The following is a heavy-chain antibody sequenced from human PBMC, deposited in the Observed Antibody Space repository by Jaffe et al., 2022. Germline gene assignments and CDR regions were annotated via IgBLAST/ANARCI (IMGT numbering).Heavy chain of an antibody. Sequence: EVQLLESGGGLVQPGGSLRLSCAASGFTFSSYAMSWVRQAPGKGLEWVSAISGSGGSTYYADSVKGRFTISRDNSKNTLYLQMNSLRAEDTAVYYCAKDPPYYDFWSGYYFDYWGQGTLVTVSS. D-gene: IGHD3-3*01. CDR2: ISGSGGST. J-gene: IGHJ4*02. CDR3: AKDPPYYDFWSGYYFDY. CDR1: GFTFSSYA. V-gene: IGHV3-23*01.